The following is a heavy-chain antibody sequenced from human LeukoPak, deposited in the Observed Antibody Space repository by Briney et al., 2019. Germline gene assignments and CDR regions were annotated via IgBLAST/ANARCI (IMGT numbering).Heavy chain of an antibody. D-gene: IGHD4-17*01. V-gene: IGHV3-74*03. CDR3: AYSDHFDT. CDR1: GFTLGNYW. CDR2: GDGDGSHS. J-gene: IGHJ4*02. Sequence: PGGSLRLSCAASGFTLGNYWMHWVRQAPGKGLVWVSRGDGDGSHSTYAGSVKGRFTISRDNAKNTLYLQMNRLTGEDTAVYYCAYSDHFDTWGQGTLVTVSS.